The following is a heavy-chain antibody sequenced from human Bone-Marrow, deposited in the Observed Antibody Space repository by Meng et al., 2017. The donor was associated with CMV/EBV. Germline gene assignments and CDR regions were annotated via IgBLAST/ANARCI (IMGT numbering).Heavy chain of an antibody. CDR1: GFTFNNYA. Sequence: EVQLVESGGGLVQPGGSLRLSCAASGFTFNNYAMSWVRQAPGKGLEGVSAISAGSSSTNYADSVRGRFTTSRDNSKNTLYLQMNSLRAEDTAVYYCVKVHEGRCFDSWGLGTLVTVSS. CDR3: VKVHEGRCFDS. CDR2: ISAGSSST. V-gene: IGHV3-23*04. J-gene: IGHJ4*02.